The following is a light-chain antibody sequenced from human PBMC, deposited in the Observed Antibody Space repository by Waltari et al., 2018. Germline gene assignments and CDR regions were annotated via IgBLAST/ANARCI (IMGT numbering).Light chain of an antibody. Sequence: QSVLTQPPSVSGAPGQRVTISCTGSSSNIGAGYDVHWFQQLPGTAPKLLILGNNNRPSGVPDRFSGSKSGTSAALAISGLQAEDEADYHCQSYDSSLSGAWVFGGGTKLTVL. V-gene: IGLV1-40*01. CDR2: GNN. CDR3: QSYDSSLSGAWV. J-gene: IGLJ3*02. CDR1: SSNIGAGYD.